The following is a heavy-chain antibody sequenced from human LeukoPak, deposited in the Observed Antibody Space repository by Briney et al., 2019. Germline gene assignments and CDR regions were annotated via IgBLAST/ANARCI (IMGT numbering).Heavy chain of an antibody. J-gene: IGHJ4*02. V-gene: IGHV3-30*02. CDR1: GFTFSNYG. Sequence: GGSLRLSCAASGFTFSNYGMHWVRQAPGKGLEWVTFIRYDGSNKYYADSVKGRFTISRDNSKNTLYLQMNSLRAEDTAVYYCAKDPEGELLHYFYYWGQGTLVTVSS. D-gene: IGHD1-7*01. CDR2: IRYDGSNK. CDR3: AKDPEGELLHYFYY.